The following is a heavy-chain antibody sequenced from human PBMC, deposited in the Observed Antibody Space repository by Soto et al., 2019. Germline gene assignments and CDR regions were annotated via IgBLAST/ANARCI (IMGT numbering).Heavy chain of an antibody. CDR2: IRSKAYGGTT. CDR1: GFTFGDYA. J-gene: IGHJ6*02. D-gene: IGHD6-13*01. CDR3: TRGGGGLYSSSWYEFYYYGMDV. Sequence: GGSLRLSCTASGFTFGDYAMSWFRQAPGKGLEWVGFIRSKAYGGTTEYAASVKGRFTISRDDSKSIAYLQMNSLKTEDTAVYYCTRGGGGLYSSSWYEFYYYGMDVWGQGTTVTVSS. V-gene: IGHV3-49*03.